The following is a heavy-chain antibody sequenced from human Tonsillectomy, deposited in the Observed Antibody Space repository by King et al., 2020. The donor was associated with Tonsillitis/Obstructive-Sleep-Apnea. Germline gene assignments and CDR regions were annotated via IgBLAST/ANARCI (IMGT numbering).Heavy chain of an antibody. J-gene: IGHJ6*02. D-gene: IGHD3-10*01. CDR1: GFTFSSYG. CDR3: ANWGVWYGELGYYYGMDF. V-gene: IGHV3-30*18. Sequence: VQLVESGGDVVQPGRSLRLSCAASGFTFSSYGMHWVRQAPGKGLEWVAVISYDGSNKYYADSVKGRFTISRDNSKNILYLQMYNLRAEDTVVYYCANWGVWYGELGYYYGMDFWGQGTAVTVSS. CDR2: ISYDGSNK.